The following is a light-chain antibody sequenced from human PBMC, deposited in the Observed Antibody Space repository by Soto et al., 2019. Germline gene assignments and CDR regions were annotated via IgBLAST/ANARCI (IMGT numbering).Light chain of an antibody. Sequence: QSVLTQPPSVSAAPGQRVTISCSRSTSNMDNDYVSWYQQLPGTAPKVLIYDNDKRPSGIPARFSGSNSGTSATLAITGLQTGDEADYYCGTWDTSVSAWFFGGGTKLTVL. CDR3: GTWDTSVSAWF. CDR1: TSNMDNDY. J-gene: IGLJ2*01. CDR2: DND. V-gene: IGLV1-51*01.